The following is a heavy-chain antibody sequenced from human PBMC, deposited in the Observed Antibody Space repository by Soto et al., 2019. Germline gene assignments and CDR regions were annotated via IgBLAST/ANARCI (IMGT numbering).Heavy chain of an antibody. J-gene: IGHJ6*03. V-gene: IGHV3-15*01. Sequence: GGSLRLSCAASGFTFSNAWMSWVRQAPGKGLEWVGRIKSKTDGGTTDYAAPVKGRFTISRDDSKNTLYLQMNSLKTEDTAVYYCTTWEVAANPDSYYYYYYMDVWGKGTTVTVSS. D-gene: IGHD2-15*01. CDR3: TTWEVAANPDSYYYYYYMDV. CDR1: GFTFSNAW. CDR2: IKSKTDGGTT.